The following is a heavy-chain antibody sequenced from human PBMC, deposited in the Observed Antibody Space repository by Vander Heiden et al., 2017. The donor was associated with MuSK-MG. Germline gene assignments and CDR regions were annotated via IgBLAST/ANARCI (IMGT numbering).Heavy chain of an antibody. J-gene: IGHJ4*02. V-gene: IGHV5-51*03. CDR3: ARLYGRYFDY. CDR2: IYPGDSDT. CDR1: GYRLTTSW. Sequence: EVQLVQSGAEEKKPGYPRKISWTGSGYRLTTSWIGWVRQMPGKGLEWMAIIYPGDSDTRYSPSFRGQVTISADTSISTAYLQWSSLKASDSAMYYCARLYGRYFDYWGQGTVVTVSS. D-gene: IGHD3-10*01.